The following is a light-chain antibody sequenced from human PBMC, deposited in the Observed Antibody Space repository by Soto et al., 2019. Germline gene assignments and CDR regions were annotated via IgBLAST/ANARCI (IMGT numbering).Light chain of an antibody. CDR2: AAS. Sequence: ELVMTQSPATLSISPGDIVSRSCRANQSISSTLACCQHKPGQARMLLIYAASTRATGVSARFSGSGSGTEFTLPTSSLQSADFAVFYCQQYRSSEIIFGQGTRLEIK. V-gene: IGKV3-15*01. CDR1: QSISST. J-gene: IGKJ5*01. CDR3: QQYRSSEII.